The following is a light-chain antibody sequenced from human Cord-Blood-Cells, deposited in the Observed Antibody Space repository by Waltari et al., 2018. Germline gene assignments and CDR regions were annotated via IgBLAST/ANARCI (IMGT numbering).Light chain of an antibody. CDR2: DAS. V-gene: IGKV3-11*01. CDR3: QQRSNWTPVT. CDR1: QSVSSY. J-gene: IGKJ4*01. Sequence: EIVLTQSPATLSLSPGERATLSCRASQSVSSYLAWYQQKPGQAPRLLIYDASNGATGIPARFSGSGSGTDFTLSISGLEPEDFAVYYCQQRSNWTPVTFGGGTKVEIK.